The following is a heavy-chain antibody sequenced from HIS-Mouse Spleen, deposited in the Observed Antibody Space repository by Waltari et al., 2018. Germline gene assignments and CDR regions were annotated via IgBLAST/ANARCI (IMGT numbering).Heavy chain of an antibody. J-gene: IGHJ4*02. CDR3: AKDKHHAFDY. CDR2: ISYDGSNK. Sequence: QVQLVESGVGVVQPGRSLRLSCPASGCTFRSYGQHWVRQAPGKGLEWVAVISYDGSNKYYADSVKGRFTISRDNSKNTLYLQMNSLRAEDTAVYYCAKDKHHAFDYWGQGTLVTVSS. CDR1: GCTFRSYG. V-gene: IGHV3-30*18.